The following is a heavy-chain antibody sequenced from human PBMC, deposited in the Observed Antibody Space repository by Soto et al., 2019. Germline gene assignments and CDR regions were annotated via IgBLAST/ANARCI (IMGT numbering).Heavy chain of an antibody. CDR2: IWYDGVNK. CDR3: VRDPYLPAAGRLSSLHY. J-gene: IGHJ4*02. V-gene: IGHV3-33*01. Sequence: QVQLVESGGGVVQPGRSLRLSCAASGFSFSSYAMHWVRQAPGKGLEWVAVIWYDGVNKYYADSVKGRFTISRDNSNNTLYVQMTSLKAEDTAVYYCVRDPYLPAAGRLSSLHYWGPGTLVTVSS. CDR1: GFSFSSYA. D-gene: IGHD2-2*01.